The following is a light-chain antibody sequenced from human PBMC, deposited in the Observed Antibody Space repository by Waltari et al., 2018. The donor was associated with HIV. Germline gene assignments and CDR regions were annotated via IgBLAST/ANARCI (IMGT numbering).Light chain of an antibody. V-gene: IGLV1-40*01. CDR3: QSYDRSLSGYVV. J-gene: IGLJ2*01. CDR1: SSNIGAGFD. CDR2: VNS. Sequence: QSLLTQPPSVSGAPGQRVTISCTGSSSNIGAGFDVHWYQQLPGTVPKLLIYVNSNRPSGVPHRFSGSKSVTSASLAITGLQAEDEADYYCQSYDRSLSGYVVFGGGTKLTVL.